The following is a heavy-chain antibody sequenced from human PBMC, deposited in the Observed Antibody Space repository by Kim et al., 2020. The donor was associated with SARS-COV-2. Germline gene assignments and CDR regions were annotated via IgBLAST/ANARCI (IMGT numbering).Heavy chain of an antibody. J-gene: IGHJ4*02. CDR3: VASDY. Sequence: IGGSGARTHYADSVRGRFTSSRHNSKSTLCLQMNNLRVEDTAVYYCVASDYWGQGSLVTVSS. V-gene: IGHV3-23*01. CDR2: IGGSGART.